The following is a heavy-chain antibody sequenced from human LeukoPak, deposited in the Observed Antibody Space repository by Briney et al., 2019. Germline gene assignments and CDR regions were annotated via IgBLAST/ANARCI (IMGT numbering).Heavy chain of an antibody. Sequence: GRSLRLSCAASGFTFSVYGMRWVRQAPGKGLEWVGRIKSKTDGGTTDHAAPVKGRFTISRDDSKNTLYLQMNSLKTEDTAVYYCTTYGRQWLIDAFDIWGQGTMVTVSS. CDR2: IKSKTDGGTT. J-gene: IGHJ3*02. CDR1: GFTFSVYG. D-gene: IGHD6-19*01. CDR3: TTYGRQWLIDAFDI. V-gene: IGHV3-15*01.